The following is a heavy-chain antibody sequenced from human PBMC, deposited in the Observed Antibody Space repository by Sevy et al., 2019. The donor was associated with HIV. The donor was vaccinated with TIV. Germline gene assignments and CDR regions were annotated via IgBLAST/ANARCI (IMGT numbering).Heavy chain of an antibody. J-gene: IGHJ5*02. CDR1: GYTFTGYY. CDR3: ARVRYDFWSGYYLGRQISELDP. V-gene: IGHV1-2*02. D-gene: IGHD3-3*01. CDR2: INPNSGGT. Sequence: ASVKVSCKASGYTFTGYYMHWVRQAPGQGLEWMGWINPNSGGTNYAQKFQGRVTMTRDTSISTAYMELSRLRSDDTAVYYCARVRYDFWSGYYLGRQISELDPWGQGTLVTVSS.